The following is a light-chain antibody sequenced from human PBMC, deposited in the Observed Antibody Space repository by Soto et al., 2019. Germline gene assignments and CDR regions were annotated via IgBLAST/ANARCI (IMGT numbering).Light chain of an antibody. J-gene: IGKJ3*01. CDR2: GTS. CDR1: QDISRY. V-gene: IGKV1-9*01. CDR3: HQLQRTPFT. Sequence: QLTQSPSSLSASVGDRVTITCRASQDISRYLAWYQQKAGKAPKLLIYGTSTLQSGVPSRFSAFGSGTAFTLTISSLQPEDFATYHCHQLQRTPFTFGHGTKVDV.